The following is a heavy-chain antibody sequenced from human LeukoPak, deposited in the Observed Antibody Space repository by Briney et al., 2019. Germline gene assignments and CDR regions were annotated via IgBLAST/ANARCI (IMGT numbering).Heavy chain of an antibody. Sequence: ASVKVSCRLSGNTLTEISMHWERQAPGKGLEWMGGFDPEDGETIFAQKFQGRVTMTEDTSTDTAYMELSSLTSEDTAVYYCATGDPFCSGDCYSPFDYWGQGTPVTVSS. D-gene: IGHD2-21*02. J-gene: IGHJ4*02. CDR3: ATGDPFCSGDCYSPFDY. CDR2: FDPEDGET. CDR1: GNTLTEIS. V-gene: IGHV1-24*01.